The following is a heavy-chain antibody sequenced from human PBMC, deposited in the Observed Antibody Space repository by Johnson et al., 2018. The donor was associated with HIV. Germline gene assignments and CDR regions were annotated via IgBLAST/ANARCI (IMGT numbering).Heavy chain of an antibody. D-gene: IGHD2-15*01. CDR3: VRGRLLDAFDI. Sequence: VQLVESGGGVVQPGRSLRLSCAASGFTFSSYGMHWVRQAPGKGLEWVAVISYDGSNKYYADSVKGRFTISRDNSKNTVYLQMNSLRAEDTAMFYCVRGRLLDAFDIWGQGTRVTVSS. J-gene: IGHJ3*02. V-gene: IGHV3-30*03. CDR1: GFTFSSYG. CDR2: ISYDGSNK.